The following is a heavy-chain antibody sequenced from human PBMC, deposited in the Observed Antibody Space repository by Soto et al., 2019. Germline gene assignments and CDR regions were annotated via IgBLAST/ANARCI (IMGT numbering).Heavy chain of an antibody. J-gene: IGHJ3*02. CDR1: GFTFSSYG. CDR2: ISYDGSNK. Sequence: PGGSLRLSCAASGFTFSSYGMHWVRQAPGKGLEWVAVISYDGSNKYYADSVKGRFTIPRDNSKNTLYLQMNSLRAEDTAVYYCAKLQGYYYDSSGYYRGAFDIWGQGTMVTVSS. V-gene: IGHV3-30*18. D-gene: IGHD3-22*01. CDR3: AKLQGYYYDSSGYYRGAFDI.